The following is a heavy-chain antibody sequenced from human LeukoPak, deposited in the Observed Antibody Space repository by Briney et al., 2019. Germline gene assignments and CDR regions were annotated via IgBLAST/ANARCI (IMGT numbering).Heavy chain of an antibody. D-gene: IGHD6-19*01. CDR2: INHSGST. CDR1: GGSFSGYY. CDR3: ARGQDSSGWAYYYYYGMDV. V-gene: IGHV4-34*01. J-gene: IGHJ6*02. Sequence: SETLSLTCAVYGGSFSGYYWSWIRQPPGKELEWMGEINHSGSTNYNPSLKSRVTISVDTSKNQFSLKLSSVTAADTAVYYCARGQDSSGWAYYYYYGMDVWGQGTTVTVSS.